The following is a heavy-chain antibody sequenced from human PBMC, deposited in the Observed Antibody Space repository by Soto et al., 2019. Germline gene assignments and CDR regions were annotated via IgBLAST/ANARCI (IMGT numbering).Heavy chain of an antibody. J-gene: IGHJ6*02. CDR1: GYTFTSYD. Sequence: ASVKVSCKASGYTFTSYDINWVRQATGQGLEWMGWMNPNSGNTGYAQKFQGRVTMTRNTSISTAYMELSRLRSDDTAVYYCARERLRFLEWLLYFHGMDVWGQGTTVTVSS. V-gene: IGHV1-8*01. CDR2: MNPNSGNT. D-gene: IGHD3-3*01. CDR3: ARERLRFLEWLLYFHGMDV.